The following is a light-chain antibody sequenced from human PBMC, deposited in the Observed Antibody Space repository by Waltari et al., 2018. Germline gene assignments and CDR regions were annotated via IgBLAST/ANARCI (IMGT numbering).Light chain of an antibody. CDR2: LVS. V-gene: IGKV2-28*01. Sequence: DIVMNQSPLSLSVTPGEPASISCRSSQSLLHSSGNTFLVWYLQKPGQSPQLLIYLVSNRASGVPDRFSGSGSGTDFTLKISRVEAEDVGVYFCMQARQTPWTFGQGTKVEIK. J-gene: IGKJ1*01. CDR3: MQARQTPWT. CDR1: QSLLHSSGNTF.